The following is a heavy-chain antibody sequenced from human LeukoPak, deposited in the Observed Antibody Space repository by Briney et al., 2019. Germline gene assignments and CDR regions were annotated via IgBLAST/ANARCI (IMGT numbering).Heavy chain of an antibody. Sequence: SETLSLTCTVSGGSISSSSYYWGWIRQPPGKGLEWIGSIYYSGSTYYNPSLKSRVTISVDTSKNQFSLKLSSVTAADTAVYYCARCPIVHYSGYELDKFDYWGQGTLVTVSS. CDR1: GGSISSSSYY. J-gene: IGHJ4*02. D-gene: IGHD5-12*01. V-gene: IGHV4-39*07. CDR2: IYYSGST. CDR3: ARCPIVHYSGYELDKFDY.